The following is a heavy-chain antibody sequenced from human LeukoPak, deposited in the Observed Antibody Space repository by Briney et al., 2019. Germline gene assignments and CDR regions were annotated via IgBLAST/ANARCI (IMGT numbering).Heavy chain of an antibody. CDR2: IKQDGSET. Sequence: PGKSLRLSCAASGFTFSSYWMRWVRQAPGKGLEWVANIKQDGSETKYVDSVKGRFTISRDNPRNLLHLQMNSLRVEDMALYYCVRDRLGGSHVLHRWFDPWGQGKLVTVSA. CDR3: VRDRLGGSHVLHRWFDP. V-gene: IGHV3-7*01. J-gene: IGHJ5*02. D-gene: IGHD1-26*01. CDR1: GFTFSSYW.